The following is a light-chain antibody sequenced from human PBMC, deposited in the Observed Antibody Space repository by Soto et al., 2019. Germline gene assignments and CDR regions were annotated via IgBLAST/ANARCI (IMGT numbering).Light chain of an antibody. Sequence: EIVLTQSPGTLSLSPGERATLSCGASQSVSSTYLAWYQQKLGQAPRLLIYGASSRATGIPARFSGSGSGTEFTLTISSLQSEDFAVYYCQQYNNWWTFGQGTKVDIK. CDR3: QQYNNWWT. V-gene: IGKV3-15*01. J-gene: IGKJ1*01. CDR1: QSVSSTY. CDR2: GAS.